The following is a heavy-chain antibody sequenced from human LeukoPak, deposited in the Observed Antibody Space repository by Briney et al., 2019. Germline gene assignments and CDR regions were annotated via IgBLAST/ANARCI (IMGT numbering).Heavy chain of an antibody. Sequence: SETLSLTCAVYGGSFSGYYWSWIRQPPGRGLEWIGEINHSGSTNYNPSLKSRVTISVDTSKNQSSLKLSSVTAADTAVYYCASIGDSSGYSSDYWGQGTLVTVSS. CDR2: INHSGST. CDR1: GGSFSGYY. J-gene: IGHJ4*02. CDR3: ASIGDSSGYSSDY. V-gene: IGHV4-34*01. D-gene: IGHD3-22*01.